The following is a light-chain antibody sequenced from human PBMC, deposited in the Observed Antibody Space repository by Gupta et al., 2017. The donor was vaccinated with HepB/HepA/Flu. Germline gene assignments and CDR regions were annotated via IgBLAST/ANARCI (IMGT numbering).Light chain of an antibody. J-gene: IGLJ2*01. V-gene: IGLV10-54*04. Sequence: QAGLTQPPSVSKDLRQTATLTCTGNANNVGYQGAAWLQQHQGHPPKLLSYRDNNRPSGISERFSASRSGNTASLTITGLQPEDEADYYCSAWDSSLTAVVFGGGTKLTVL. CDR3: SAWDSSLTAVV. CDR2: RDN. CDR1: ANNVGYQG.